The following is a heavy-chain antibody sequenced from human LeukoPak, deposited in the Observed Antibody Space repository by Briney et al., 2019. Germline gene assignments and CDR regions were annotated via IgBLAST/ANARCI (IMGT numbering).Heavy chain of an antibody. Sequence: SETLSLTCTVSGGSISSSTYYWGWIRQPPGKGLEWIGSIYYTGSTYCNPSLKSRVTISVDTSKNQFSLKLSSVTAADTAVYYCAGYSSSWYQGNNWFDPWGQGTLVTVSS. CDR2: IYYTGST. CDR3: AGYSSSWYQGNNWFDP. CDR1: GGSISSSTYY. V-gene: IGHV4-39*01. D-gene: IGHD6-13*01. J-gene: IGHJ5*02.